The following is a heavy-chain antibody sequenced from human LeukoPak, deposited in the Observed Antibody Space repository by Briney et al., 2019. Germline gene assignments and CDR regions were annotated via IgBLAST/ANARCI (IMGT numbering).Heavy chain of an antibody. Sequence: SETLSLTCTVSGYSISSGYYWGWIRQPPGKGLEWIGSIYHSGSTYYNPSLKSRVTISVDTSKNEFSLRLTSVTAADTAVYYCARDTIGNYISDYWGQGTLVTVSS. J-gene: IGHJ4*02. V-gene: IGHV4-38-2*02. CDR3: ARDTIGNYISDY. CDR1: GYSISSGYY. CDR2: IYHSGST. D-gene: IGHD1-7*01.